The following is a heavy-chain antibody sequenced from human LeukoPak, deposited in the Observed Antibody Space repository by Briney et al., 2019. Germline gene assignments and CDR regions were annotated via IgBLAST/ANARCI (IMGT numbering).Heavy chain of an antibody. V-gene: IGHV3-23*01. CDR2: ISGSGGST. J-gene: IGHJ4*02. D-gene: IGHD3-3*01. CDR3: ARQYYDFWSGYYIN. Sequence: GGSLRLSFAASGFTFSSYAMSWVRQAPGKGLEWVSAISGSGGSTYYADSVKGRFTISRDNSKNTLYLQMNSLRAEDTAVYYYARQYYDFWSGYYINWGQGTLVTVSS. CDR1: GFTFSSYA.